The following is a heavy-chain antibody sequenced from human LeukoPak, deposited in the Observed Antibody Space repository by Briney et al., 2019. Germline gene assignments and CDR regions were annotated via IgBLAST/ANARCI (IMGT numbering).Heavy chain of an antibody. Sequence: SETLSLTCTVSGGSISSSSYYWGWIRQPPGKGLEWIGSIYYSGSTYYNPSLKSRVTISVDTSKNQFSLKLSSVTAADTAVYYCARDMRLGDRSRYFDYWGQGTLVTVSS. D-gene: IGHD3-22*01. J-gene: IGHJ4*02. CDR3: ARDMRLGDRSRYFDY. CDR1: GGSISSSSYY. V-gene: IGHV4-39*07. CDR2: IYYSGST.